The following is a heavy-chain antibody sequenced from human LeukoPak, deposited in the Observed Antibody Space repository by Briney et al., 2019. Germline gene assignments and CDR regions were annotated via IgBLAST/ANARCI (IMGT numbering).Heavy chain of an antibody. Sequence: MPGGSLRLSCAASGFTFSSYSMNWVRQAPGKGLEWVSSISSSSSYIYYADSVKGRFTISRDNAKNSLYLRMNSLRAEDTAVYYCASTFEDGGNAFGYWGQGTLVTVSS. CDR1: GFTFSSYS. J-gene: IGHJ4*02. CDR3: ASTFEDGGNAFGY. V-gene: IGHV3-21*01. D-gene: IGHD4-23*01. CDR2: ISSSSSYI.